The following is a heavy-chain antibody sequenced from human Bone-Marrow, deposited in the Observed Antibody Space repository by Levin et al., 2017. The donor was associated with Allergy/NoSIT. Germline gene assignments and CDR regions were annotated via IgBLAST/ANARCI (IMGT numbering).Heavy chain of an antibody. Sequence: SETLSLTCTVSGGSISGYFWSWIRQSPGKGLEWIAYIHSSGSTKYNPSLKSRVTISVDPSKTQFPLSLRSVTAADTAVYYCACTFEMATVGWRWFDPWGQGTLVTVSS. J-gene: IGHJ5*02. D-gene: IGHD5-24*01. V-gene: IGHV4-59*01. CDR1: GGSISGYF. CDR2: IHSSGST. CDR3: ACTFEMATVGWRWFDP.